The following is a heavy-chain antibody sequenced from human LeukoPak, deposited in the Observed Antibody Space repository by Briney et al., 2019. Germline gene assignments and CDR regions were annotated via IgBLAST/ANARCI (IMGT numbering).Heavy chain of an antibody. CDR1: GFTFSSYG. D-gene: IGHD6-13*01. CDR2: ISYDGSNK. CDR3: ARGYSSSWYDLYYFDY. J-gene: IGHJ4*02. Sequence: GALRLSCAASGFTFSSYGMHWVRQAPGKGLEWVAVISYDGSNKYYADSVKGRFAISADNAMNSLYLQMNSLRAEDTAVYYCARGYSSSWYDLYYFDYWGQGTLVTVSS. V-gene: IGHV3-30*03.